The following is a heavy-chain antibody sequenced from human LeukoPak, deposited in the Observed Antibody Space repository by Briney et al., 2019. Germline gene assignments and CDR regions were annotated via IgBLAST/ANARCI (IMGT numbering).Heavy chain of an antibody. CDR3: AREASSYDILTGYYLGWFDP. D-gene: IGHD3-9*01. CDR2: INPNSGGT. Sequence: ASVKVSCKASGYTFTGYYMHWVRQAPGQGLEWMGWINPNSGGTNYAQKFQGRVTMTRDTSISTAYMELSRLRSDDTAVYYCAREASSYDILTGYYLGWFDPWGQRTLVTVSS. J-gene: IGHJ5*02. CDR1: GYTFTGYY. V-gene: IGHV1-2*02.